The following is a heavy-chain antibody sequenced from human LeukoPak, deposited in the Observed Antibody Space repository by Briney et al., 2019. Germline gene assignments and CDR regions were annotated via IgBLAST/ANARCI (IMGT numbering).Heavy chain of an antibody. D-gene: IGHD6-19*01. CDR1: GSTFTSYG. Sequence: GASVKVSCKASGSTFTSYGINWVRQATGPGLEWMGWMNPYSGNTGYAQKFQGSVTITRNTSISTAYMELSSLRSEDTAVYYCATSTGAGRLDYWGRGTLVSVST. CDR2: MNPYSGNT. V-gene: IGHV1-8*03. CDR3: ATSTGAGRLDY. J-gene: IGHJ4*02.